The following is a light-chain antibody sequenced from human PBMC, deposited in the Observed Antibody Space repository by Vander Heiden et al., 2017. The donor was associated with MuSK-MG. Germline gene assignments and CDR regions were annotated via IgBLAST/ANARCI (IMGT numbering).Light chain of an antibody. Sequence: EIVLTQSPDTLSLSPGDRATVSCRASQTVRNNYLAWYQQIPGQAPRLLISGGSRRATDIPDRFIGSGSGTDFTLTISRLEPEDFAVYYCQQYGFSPRLSFGRGTKIDIK. CDR1: QTVRNNY. J-gene: IGKJ4*01. CDR2: GGS. V-gene: IGKV3-20*01. CDR3: QQYGFSPRLS.